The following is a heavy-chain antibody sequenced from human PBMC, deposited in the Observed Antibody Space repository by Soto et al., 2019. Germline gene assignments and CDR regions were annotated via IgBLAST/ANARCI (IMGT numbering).Heavy chain of an antibody. Sequence: NPGGSLRLSCAASGINFNNVWMRWVRQAPGKGLEWVGHIKGRNEGATIQYAAAVKGRFTISRDDLSDTLFLQMNSLRTEDTAVYYCITEFIYDYWGQGTRVTVSS. V-gene: IGHV3-15*06. CDR3: ITEFIYDY. J-gene: IGHJ4*02. CDR2: IKGRNEGATI. CDR1: GINFNNVW. D-gene: IGHD3-3*02.